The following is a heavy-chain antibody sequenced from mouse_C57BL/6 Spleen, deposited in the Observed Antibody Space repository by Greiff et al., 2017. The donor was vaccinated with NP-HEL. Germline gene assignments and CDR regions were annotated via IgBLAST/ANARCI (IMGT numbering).Heavy chain of an antibody. J-gene: IGHJ1*03. CDR2: IDPSDSET. CDR1: GYTFTSYW. D-gene: IGHD4-1*01. Sequence: VQLQQSGAELVRPGSSVKLSCKASGYTFTSYWMHWVKQRPIQGLEWIGNIDPSDSETHYNQKFKDKATLTVDKSSSTAYMQLSSLTSEDSAVYYCARRGTGTYYFDVWGTGTTVTVSS. V-gene: IGHV1-52*01. CDR3: ARRGTGTYYFDV.